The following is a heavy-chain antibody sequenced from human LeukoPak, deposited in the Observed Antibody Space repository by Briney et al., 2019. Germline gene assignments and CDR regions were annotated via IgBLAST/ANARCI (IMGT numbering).Heavy chain of an antibody. CDR2: ISGSGGST. CDR1: GFTFSSYA. J-gene: IGHJ1*01. D-gene: IGHD2-15*01. V-gene: IGHV3-23*01. Sequence: GGSPRLTCAASGFTFSSYAMSWVRQAPGKGLEWVSAISGSGGSTYYADSVKGRFTISRDNSKNTLYLQMNSLRAEDTAVYYCAKDGIVVVVAATLPEYFQHWGQGTLVTVSS. CDR3: AKDGIVVVVAATLPEYFQH.